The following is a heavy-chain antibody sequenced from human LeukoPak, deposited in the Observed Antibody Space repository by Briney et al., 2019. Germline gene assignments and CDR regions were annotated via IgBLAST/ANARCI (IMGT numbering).Heavy chain of an antibody. D-gene: IGHD3-16*01. CDR1: GGTFSSYA. J-gene: IGHJ3*02. CDR2: IIPIFGTA. V-gene: IGHV1-69*05. CDR3: ARDGGGWRGAFDI. Sequence: GASVKVSCKASGGTFSSYAISWVRQAPGQGLEWMGGIIPIFGTANYAQKFQGRVTITTDESTSTAYMGLSSLRSEDTAVYYCARDGGGWRGAFDIWGQGTMVTVSS.